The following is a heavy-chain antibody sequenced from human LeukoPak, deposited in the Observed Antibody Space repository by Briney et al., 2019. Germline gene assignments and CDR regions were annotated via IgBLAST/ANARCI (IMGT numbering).Heavy chain of an antibody. CDR2: ISGSGGST. D-gene: IGHD3-10*01. CDR1: GFTFSSYA. V-gene: IGHV3-23*01. CDR3: AKWEYYYGSGSYFCDY. J-gene: IGHJ4*02. Sequence: GGSLRLSCAASGFTFSSYAMSWVRQAPGKGLEWVSAISGSGGSTYYADSVKGRFTISRDNSKNTLYLQMNSLRAKDTAVYYCAKWEYYYGSGSYFCDYWGQGTLVTVSS.